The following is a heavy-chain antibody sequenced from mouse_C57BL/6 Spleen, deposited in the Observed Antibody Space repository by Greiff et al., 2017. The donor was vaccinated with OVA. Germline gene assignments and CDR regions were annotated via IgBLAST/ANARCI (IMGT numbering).Heavy chain of an antibody. V-gene: IGHV1-53*01. CDR1: GYTFTSYW. Sequence: VQLQQPGTELVKPGASVKLSCKASGYTFTSYWMHWVKQRPGQGLEWIGIINPSNGGTNYNEKFKGKATLTVDKSSSTAYMQLSSLTSEDAAVYYCARPGGMDYWGQGTSVTVSA. CDR2: INPSNGGT. J-gene: IGHJ4*01. CDR3: ARPGGMDY.